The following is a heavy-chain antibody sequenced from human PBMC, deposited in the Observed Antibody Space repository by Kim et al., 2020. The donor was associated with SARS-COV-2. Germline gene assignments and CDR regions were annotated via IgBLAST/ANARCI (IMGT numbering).Heavy chain of an antibody. Sequence: ASVKVSCKASGYTFTSYAMNWVRQAPGQGLEWMGWINTNTGNPTYAQGFTGRFVFSLDTSVSTAYLQISSLKAEDTAVYYCARAGEQLEIAATPWFDPWVQGTLVTVSS. J-gene: IGHJ5*02. CDR2: INTNTGNP. CDR1: GYTFTSYA. CDR3: ARAGEQLEIAATPWFDP. V-gene: IGHV7-4-1*02. D-gene: IGHD2-15*01.